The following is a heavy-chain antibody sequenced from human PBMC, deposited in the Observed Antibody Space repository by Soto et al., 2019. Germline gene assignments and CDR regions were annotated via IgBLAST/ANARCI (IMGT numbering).Heavy chain of an antibody. J-gene: IGHJ6*02. V-gene: IGHV1-18*01. CDR1: GYTFTIHG. D-gene: IGHD3-9*01. CDR3: ARGVLRYFDWSLSYYGMDV. CDR2: ISAYNGNT. Sequence: ASVKVSCKASGYTFTIHGISWVRQAPGQGLEWMGWISAYNGNTNYAQKLQGRVTMTTDTSTSTAYMELRSLRSDDTAVYYCARGVLRYFDWSLSYYGMDVWGQGTTVTVSS.